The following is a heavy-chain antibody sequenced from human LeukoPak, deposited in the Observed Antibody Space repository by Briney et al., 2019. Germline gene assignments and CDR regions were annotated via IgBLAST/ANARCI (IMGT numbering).Heavy chain of an antibody. Sequence: GGSLRLSCAASGFTFSSYGMSWVRQAPGEGLEGVSFITTSGATTSYADSVKGRFTISRDNPRNTLYMQMNSLRDEDTALYYCAIMHGYYDGSGYWVQWGQGTMVTVSS. V-gene: IGHV3-23*01. CDR2: ITTSGATT. CDR1: GFTFSSYG. J-gene: IGHJ4*02. D-gene: IGHD3-22*01. CDR3: AIMHGYYDGSGYWVQ.